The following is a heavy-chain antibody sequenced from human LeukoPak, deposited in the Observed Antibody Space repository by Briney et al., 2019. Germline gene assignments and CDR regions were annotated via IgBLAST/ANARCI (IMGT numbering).Heavy chain of an antibody. J-gene: IGHJ6*02. CDR2: IIPILGIA. CDR1: GGTFSSYA. V-gene: IGHV1-69*04. Sequence: ASVKVSCKASGGTFSSYAISWVRQAPGQGLEWMGRIIPILGIANYAQKFQGRVTITADKSTSTAYMELSSLRSEDTAVYYCARAEYYYDSGGIIYYYYGMDVWGQGTTVTVSS. CDR3: ARAEYYYDSGGIIYYYYGMDV. D-gene: IGHD3-22*01.